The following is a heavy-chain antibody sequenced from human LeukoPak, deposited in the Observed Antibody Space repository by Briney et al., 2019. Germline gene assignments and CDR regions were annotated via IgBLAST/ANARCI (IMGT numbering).Heavy chain of an antibody. V-gene: IGHV1-18*01. D-gene: IGHD3-22*01. CDR2: ISAYNGNT. CDR3: ARDQGYYYDSTGYVFDS. J-gene: IGHJ4*02. CDR1: GYTFTSYG. Sequence: ASVKVSCKASGYTFTSYGISWVRQAPGQGLEWMGWISAYNGNTNYAQKLQGRVTMTTDTSTSTAHMELRSLRSDDTAVYYCARDQGYYYDSTGYVFDSWGQGTLVTVSS.